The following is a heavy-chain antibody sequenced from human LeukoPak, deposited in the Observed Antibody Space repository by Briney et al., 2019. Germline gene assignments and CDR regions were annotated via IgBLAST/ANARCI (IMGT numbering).Heavy chain of an antibody. D-gene: IGHD4-17*01. V-gene: IGHV3-30*18. CDR2: ISYDGSNK. Sequence: GGSLRLSCAASGFTFSSYGMHWVRQAPGKGLEWVAVISYDGSNKYYADSVKGRFTISRDNSKNTLYLQMNSLRAEDTAVYHCAKKNIDYGDYEGAFDIWGQGTMVTVSS. CDR3: AKKNIDYGDYEGAFDI. J-gene: IGHJ3*02. CDR1: GFTFSSYG.